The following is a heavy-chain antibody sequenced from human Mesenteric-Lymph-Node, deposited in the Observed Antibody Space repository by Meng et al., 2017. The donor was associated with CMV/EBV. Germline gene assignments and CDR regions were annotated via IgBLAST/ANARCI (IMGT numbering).Heavy chain of an antibody. CDR3: ARDKPDYDFWSGYYGYGMDV. D-gene: IGHD3-3*01. J-gene: IGHJ6*02. CDR2: VYYSGST. Sequence: SETLSLTCTVSGGSISSSSYYWGWIRQPPGKGLEWIGSVYYSGSTYYNPSLKSRVTISVDTSKNQFSLKLSSVTAADTAVYYCARDKPDYDFWSGYYGYGMDVWGQGTTVTVSS. V-gene: IGHV4-39*07. CDR1: GGSISSSSYY.